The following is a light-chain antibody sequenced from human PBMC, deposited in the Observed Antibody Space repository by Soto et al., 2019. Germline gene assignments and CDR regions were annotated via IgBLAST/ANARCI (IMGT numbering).Light chain of an antibody. Sequence: QSVLTQPPSVSGAPGQRVTISCTGSSNSIGAGYDVSWYQQLPGTAPKLLIYGNSNRPSGVPDRFSGSKSGTSASLAITGLQAEDEADYYCQSYDSSLSGSKVVFGGGTKLTVL. CDR2: GNS. V-gene: IGLV1-40*01. CDR1: SNSIGAGYD. J-gene: IGLJ2*01. CDR3: QSYDSSLSGSKVV.